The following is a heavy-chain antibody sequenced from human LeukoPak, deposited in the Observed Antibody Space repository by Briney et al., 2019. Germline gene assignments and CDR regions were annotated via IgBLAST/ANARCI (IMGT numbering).Heavy chain of an antibody. J-gene: IGHJ4*02. CDR2: INPYNGNT. D-gene: IGHD2-21*02. CDR1: GYTFTTYG. Sequence: ASVKVSCKASGYTFTTYGISWVRQAPGQGLEWMGWINPYNGNTNYAQKLQGRVTMTTDTSTSTAYVELRSLRSDDTAIYYCARDRGHIVVVTAIPYFDYWGQGTLVTVSS. CDR3: ARDRGHIVVVTAIPYFDY. V-gene: IGHV1-18*01.